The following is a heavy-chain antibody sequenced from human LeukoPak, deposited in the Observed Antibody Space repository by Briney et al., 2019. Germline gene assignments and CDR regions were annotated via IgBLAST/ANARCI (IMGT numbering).Heavy chain of an antibody. D-gene: IGHD3-3*01. Sequence: SVKVSCKASGGTFSSYAISWVRQAPGRGLEWMGGIIPIFGTANYAQKFQGRVTITTDESTSTACMELSSLRSEDTAVYYCAREVRFLDYYYYYMDVWGKGTTVTVSS. J-gene: IGHJ6*03. CDR1: GGTFSSYA. CDR3: AREVRFLDYYYYYMDV. CDR2: IIPIFGTA. V-gene: IGHV1-69*05.